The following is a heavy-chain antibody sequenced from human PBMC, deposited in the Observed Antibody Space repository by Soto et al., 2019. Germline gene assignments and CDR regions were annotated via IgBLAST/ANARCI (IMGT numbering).Heavy chain of an antibody. CDR1: GYTFTNYY. V-gene: IGHV1-46*01. CDR2: INPSGGTT. Sequence: QVQLVQSGAEVKKPGASVKLSCKASGYTFTNYYVHWVRQAPGQGPEWIGVINPSGGTTRDAQKCQGSVTMTRTTSTRTVHMELSSLRAEDTAIYYCAREWTADYSGMDLWGQGTTVTVSS. D-gene: IGHD5-12*01. J-gene: IGHJ6*01. CDR3: AREWTADYSGMDL.